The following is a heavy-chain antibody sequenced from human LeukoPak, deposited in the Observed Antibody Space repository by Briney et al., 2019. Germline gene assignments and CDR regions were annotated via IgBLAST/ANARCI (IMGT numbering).Heavy chain of an antibody. CDR2: IGSSGGTT. V-gene: IGHV3-23*01. J-gene: IGHJ4*02. CDR1: GFPFSSYG. CDR3: AKIVTRSGIDY. D-gene: IGHD3-10*01. Sequence: GGSLRLSCAASGFPFSSYGMSWVCQAPGKGLDWVSSIGSSGGTTYYADSVKGRSTISRDNSKNTLYLQMNSLRAEDTVVYYCAKIVTRSGIDYWGQGILVTVSS.